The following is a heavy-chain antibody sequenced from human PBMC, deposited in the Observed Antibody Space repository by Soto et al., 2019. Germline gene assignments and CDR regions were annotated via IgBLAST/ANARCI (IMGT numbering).Heavy chain of an antibody. Sequence: LRLSCAASGSTVSSNYMSWVRQAPGKGLEWVSVIYSGGSTYYADSVKGRFTISRDNSKNTLYLQMNSLRAEDTAVYYCARVSWLAAAGWNWFDPWGQGTLVTVSS. CDR2: IYSGGST. J-gene: IGHJ5*02. V-gene: IGHV3-53*01. CDR1: GSTVSSNY. CDR3: ARVSWLAAAGWNWFDP. D-gene: IGHD6-13*01.